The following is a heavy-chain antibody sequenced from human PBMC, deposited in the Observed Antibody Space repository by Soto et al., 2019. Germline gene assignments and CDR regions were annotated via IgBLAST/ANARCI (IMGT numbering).Heavy chain of an antibody. D-gene: IGHD2-2*01. V-gene: IGHV3-23*01. CDR3: AKHLPSRKNQPLWADAFHI. Sequence: EVQLLESGGGLVQPGGSLRLSCAASGFTFSSYAMSWVRQAPGKGLEWVSVVTGRSTTTYYADSVKGRFTISRDNSKNTLFLQMNSLGAEDTAVYYCAKHLPSRKNQPLWADAFHIWAQGTMLTVSS. CDR1: GFTFSSYA. J-gene: IGHJ3*02. CDR2: VTGRSTTT.